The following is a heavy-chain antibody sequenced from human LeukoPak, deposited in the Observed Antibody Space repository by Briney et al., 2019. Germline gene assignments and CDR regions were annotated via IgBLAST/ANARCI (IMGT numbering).Heavy chain of an antibody. CDR3: ARIAVAGTQIDY. CDR2: IWYDGSNK. Sequence: GGSLRLSCAASGFTFSSYGMHWVRQAPGKGLGGVAVIWYDGSNKYYADSVKGRFTISRHNSKNTLYLQMNSLRPEDTAVYYCARIAVAGTQIDYWGQGTLVTVSS. CDR1: GFTFSSYG. V-gene: IGHV3-33*01. J-gene: IGHJ4*02. D-gene: IGHD6-19*01.